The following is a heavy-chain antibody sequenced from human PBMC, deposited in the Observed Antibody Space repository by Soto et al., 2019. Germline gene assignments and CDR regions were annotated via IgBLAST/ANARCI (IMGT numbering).Heavy chain of an antibody. D-gene: IGHD6-19*01. J-gene: IGHJ6*02. CDR1: GFTFSSYA. CDR3: AREDSSGVYYYYGMDV. CDR2: ISYDGSNK. V-gene: IGHV3-30-3*01. Sequence: QVQLVESGGGVVQPGRSLRLSCAASGFTFSSYAMHWVRQAPGKGLEWVAVISYDGSNKYYADSVKGRFTISRDNSKNTLYLQMYSLRAEDTAVYYCAREDSSGVYYYYGMDVWGQGTTVTVSS.